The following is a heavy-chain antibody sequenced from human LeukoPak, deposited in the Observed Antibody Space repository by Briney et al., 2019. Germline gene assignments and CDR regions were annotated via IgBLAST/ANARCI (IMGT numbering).Heavy chain of an antibody. V-gene: IGHV1-69*05. CDR1: GGTFSSYA. J-gene: IGHJ4*02. CDR3: ARGLNSGSYHFDY. CDR2: IIPIFGTA. D-gene: IGHD1-26*01. Sequence: ASVKVSCKASGGTFSSYAISWVRQAPGQGLEWMGGIIPIFGTANYAQKFQGRVTITTDESTSTAYMELSSLRSEDTAVYYCARGLNSGSYHFDYWGQGTLVTVSS.